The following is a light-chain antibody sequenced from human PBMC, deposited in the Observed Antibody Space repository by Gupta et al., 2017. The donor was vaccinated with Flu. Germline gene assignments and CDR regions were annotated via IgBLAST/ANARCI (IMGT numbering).Light chain of an antibody. CDR1: SSNIGSNY. V-gene: IGLV1-47*01. J-gene: IGLJ2*01. Sequence: QSVLTQPPSASGTPGQRVTISCSGSSSNIGSNYVYWYQQLPGTAPKLLVYRNNQRPSGVPDRFSGSKSGTSASLAITGLRAADEADYYCAAWDDGLSGPVFGGGTKLTVL. CDR3: AAWDDGLSGPV. CDR2: RNN.